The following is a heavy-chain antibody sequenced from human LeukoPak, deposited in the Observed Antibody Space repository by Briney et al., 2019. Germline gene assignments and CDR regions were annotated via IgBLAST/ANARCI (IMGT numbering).Heavy chain of an antibody. V-gene: IGHV4-39*07. Sequence: SETLSLTCTVSGDSISSKSYYWGWIRQPPGKGLEWIGSIYSRGSTYYNPSLNSRVTISVDMSKNQLSLRLSSVTAADTAVYYCASPYGSGSYGYGCDYWGQGTLVTVSS. J-gene: IGHJ4*02. CDR2: IYSRGST. D-gene: IGHD3-10*01. CDR1: GDSISSKSYY. CDR3: ASPYGSGSYGYGCDY.